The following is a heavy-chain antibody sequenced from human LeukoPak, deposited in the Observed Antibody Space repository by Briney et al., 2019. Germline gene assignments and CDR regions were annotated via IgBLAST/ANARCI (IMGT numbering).Heavy chain of an antibody. Sequence: SETLSLTCTVSGGSISSSSYYWGWIRQPPGKGLEWIGSIYYSGSTYYNPSLKSRVTISVDTSKNQFSLKLSSVTAADTAVYYCAKDRGASIVTILYNNYGMDVWGQGTTVTVSS. CDR1: GGSISSSSYY. V-gene: IGHV4-39*07. J-gene: IGHJ6*02. CDR3: AKDRGASIVTILYNNYGMDV. CDR2: IYYSGST. D-gene: IGHD5-12*01.